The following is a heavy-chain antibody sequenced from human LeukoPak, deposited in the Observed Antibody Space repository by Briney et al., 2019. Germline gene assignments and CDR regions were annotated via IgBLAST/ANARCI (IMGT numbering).Heavy chain of an antibody. J-gene: IGHJ5*02. CDR2: IFHTGSA. CDR3: ARDPRWLTPDCTSISCYGNYFDP. V-gene: IGHV4-38-2*02. Sequence: SETLSLTCAVSGYSISSGYQWAWIRQPPGKTLEWIGSIFHTGSAHYNPSLQSRVTISVDTSTNHFSLRLSSVTAADTTVYYCARDPRWLTPDCTSISCYGNYFDPWGQGILVTVSS. D-gene: IGHD2-2*01. CDR1: GYSISSGYQ.